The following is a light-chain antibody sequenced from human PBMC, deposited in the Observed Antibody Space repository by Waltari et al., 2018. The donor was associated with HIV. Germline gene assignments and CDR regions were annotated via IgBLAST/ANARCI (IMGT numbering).Light chain of an antibody. J-gene: IGLJ3*02. CDR1: SPNIGSNF. Sequence: QSVLTQPPSASGTPGQRVTISCSGSSPNIGSNFVYWYQQIPGTAPKLLIYRNNQRPSGVPDRFSGSKSGTSASLAISGLRSEDEADYYCAAWDDSLSGHWVFGGGTKVTVL. CDR3: AAWDDSLSGHWV. CDR2: RNN. V-gene: IGLV1-47*01.